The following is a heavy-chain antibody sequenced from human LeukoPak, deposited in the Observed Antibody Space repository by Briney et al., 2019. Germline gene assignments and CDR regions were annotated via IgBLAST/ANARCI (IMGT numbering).Heavy chain of an antibody. D-gene: IGHD3-16*01. V-gene: IGHV3-7*03. CDR2: INHNGNVN. Sequence: DPGGSLRLSCAASGFTFSSYAMHWARQAPGKGLEWVASINHNGNVNYYVDSVKGRFTISRDNAKNSLYLRMSNLRAEDTAVYFCARGGGLDVWGQGATVTVSS. J-gene: IGHJ6*02. CDR3: ARGGGLDV. CDR1: GFTFSSYA.